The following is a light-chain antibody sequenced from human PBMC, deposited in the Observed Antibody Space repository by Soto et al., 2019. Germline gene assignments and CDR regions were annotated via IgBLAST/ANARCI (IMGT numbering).Light chain of an antibody. V-gene: IGKV1-6*01. J-gene: IGKJ4*01. CDR1: QGIRND. CDR2: AAS. Sequence: IQMTQSPSSLSSSVGDRVTISCRTSQGIRNDLGWFQQRPGKAPKRLIYAASTLQGGVPSRFSGSGSGTHFTLTISSLQPEDFATYYCQEGSTLLTFGGGTKVDIK. CDR3: QEGSTLLT.